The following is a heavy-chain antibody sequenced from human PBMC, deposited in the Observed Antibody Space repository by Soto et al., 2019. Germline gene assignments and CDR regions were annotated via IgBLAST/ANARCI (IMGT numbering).Heavy chain of an antibody. D-gene: IGHD3-22*01. V-gene: IGHV4-31*03. Sequence: NPSETLSLTCTVSGGSISSGGYYWSWIRQHPGKGLEWIGYIYYSGSTYYNPSLKSRVTISVDTSRNQFSLNLTSVTAADTAVYYCARLGDYYQAFDYWGQGALVTVSS. CDR3: ARLGDYYQAFDY. CDR2: IYYSGST. J-gene: IGHJ4*02. CDR1: GGSISSGGYY.